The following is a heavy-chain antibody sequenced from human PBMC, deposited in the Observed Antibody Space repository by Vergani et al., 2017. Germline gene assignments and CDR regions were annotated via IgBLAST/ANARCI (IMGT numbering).Heavy chain of an antibody. Sequence: QVQLEESGGGVVQPGRSLRLSCAGSGFTLSSHAMHWVRQAPGKGLEWVAFIWYDGSKDYYADSVKGRFTISRDNSKNTLYLQMNNLRAADTAVYYCARSGDCAHGVCYMTYYYYMDVWGKGTAVTVSS. CDR2: IWYDGSKD. CDR3: ARSGDCAHGVCYMTYYYYMDV. V-gene: IGHV3-33*01. J-gene: IGHJ6*03. CDR1: GFTLSSHA. D-gene: IGHD2-8*01.